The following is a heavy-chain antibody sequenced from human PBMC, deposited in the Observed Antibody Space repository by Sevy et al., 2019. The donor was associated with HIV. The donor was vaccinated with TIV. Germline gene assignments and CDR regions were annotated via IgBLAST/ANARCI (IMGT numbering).Heavy chain of an antibody. D-gene: IGHD3-22*01. Sequence: GESLKISCAASGFTFSTYAMHWFRQAPGKGLEWVAVISYDGSIKYSAHSVKGRFTISRDNSKNTLYLQMNSLRPEDTAVYYCAGERTYYYDSSGSDYGYYGMDVWGQGATVTVSS. CDR1: GFTFSTYA. CDR3: AGERTYYYDSSGSDYGYYGMDV. J-gene: IGHJ6*02. CDR2: ISYDGSIK. V-gene: IGHV3-30*04.